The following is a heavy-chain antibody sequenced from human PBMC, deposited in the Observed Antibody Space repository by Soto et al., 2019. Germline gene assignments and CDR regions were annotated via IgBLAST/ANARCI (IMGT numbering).Heavy chain of an antibody. CDR2: INPSGGST. CDR1: GYTFTSYY. CDR3: ARGVLYDSSGWRAFDI. J-gene: IGHJ3*02. V-gene: IGHV1-46*01. D-gene: IGHD3-22*01. Sequence: VASVKVSCKASGYTFTSYYMHWVRQAPGQGLEWMGIINPSGGSTSYAQKFQGRVTMTRDTSTSTVYMELSSLRSEDTAVYYCARGVLYDSSGWRAFDIWGPGTMVTVSS.